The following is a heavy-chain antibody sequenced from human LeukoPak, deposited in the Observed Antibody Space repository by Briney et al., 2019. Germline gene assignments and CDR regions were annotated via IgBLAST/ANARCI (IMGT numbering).Heavy chain of an antibody. CDR3: ARGGGGRFLEVDFDY. CDR2: IIPIFGTA. J-gene: IGHJ4*02. V-gene: IGHV1-69*01. CDR1: GGTFSSYA. D-gene: IGHD3-3*01. Sequence: SVKVFCKASGGTFSSYAISWVRQAPGQGLEWMGGIIPIFGTANYAQKFQGRVTITADESTSTAYMELSSLRSEDTAVYYCARGGGGRFLEVDFDYWGQGTLVTVSS.